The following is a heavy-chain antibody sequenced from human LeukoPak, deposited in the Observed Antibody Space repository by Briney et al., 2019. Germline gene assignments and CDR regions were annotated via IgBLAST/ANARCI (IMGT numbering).Heavy chain of an antibody. CDR1: GFTFSDYY. CDR2: ISSSGSTI. Sequence: GGSLRLSCAASGFTFSDYYMSWIRQAPGKGLEWVSYISSSGSTIYYADSVKGRFTISRDNAKNSLYLQMNSVRAEDTAVYYCARVSVLRRNYYYGMDVWGQGTTVTVSS. CDR3: ARVSVLRRNYYYGMDV. J-gene: IGHJ6*02. V-gene: IGHV3-11*01.